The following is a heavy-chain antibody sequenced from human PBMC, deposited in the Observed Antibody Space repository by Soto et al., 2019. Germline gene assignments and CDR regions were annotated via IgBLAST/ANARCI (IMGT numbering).Heavy chain of an antibody. CDR2: INHSGST. CDR1: GGSFSGYY. D-gene: IGHD4-17*01. J-gene: IGHJ2*01. Sequence: QVQLQQWGAGLLKPSETLSLTCAVYGGSFSGYYWSWIRQPPGKGLEWIGEINHSGSTNYNPSLKSRVTISVDTSKNQFSLKLSSVTAADTAVYYRARGYGDYVNWYFDLWGRGTLVTVSS. CDR3: ARGYGDYVNWYFDL. V-gene: IGHV4-34*01.